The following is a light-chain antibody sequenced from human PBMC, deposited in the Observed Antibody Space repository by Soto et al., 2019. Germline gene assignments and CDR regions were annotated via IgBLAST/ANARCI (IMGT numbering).Light chain of an antibody. CDR1: QSVSSY. CDR2: DAS. CDR3: QQRSNWIT. J-gene: IGKJ5*01. V-gene: IGKV3-11*01. Sequence: EIVLTQSPATLSLSPGERATLSCRASQSVSSYLAWYQQKPGQAPRLLIYDASNRATGIPARFSGSGSGTEFTLTISSLEPEDFAVDYCQQRSNWITFGQGTRLEIK.